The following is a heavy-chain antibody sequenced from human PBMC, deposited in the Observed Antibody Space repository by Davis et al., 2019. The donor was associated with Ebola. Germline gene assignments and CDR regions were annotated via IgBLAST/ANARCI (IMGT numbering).Heavy chain of an antibody. J-gene: IGHJ3*02. CDR2: INTETGNP. D-gene: IGHD2-2*01. Sequence: AASVKVSCKASGYTFITYAMHWVRQAPGQGLEWMGWINTETGNPMYAQGFTRRFVFSLDTSVSTAYLELRSLKAEDTAVYYCARSSMTQDAFDIWGQGTMVTVSS. V-gene: IGHV7-4-1*01. CDR1: GYTFITYA. CDR3: ARSSMTQDAFDI.